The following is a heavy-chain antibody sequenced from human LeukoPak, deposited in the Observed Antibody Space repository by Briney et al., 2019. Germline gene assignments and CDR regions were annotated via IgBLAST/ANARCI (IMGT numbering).Heavy chain of an antibody. J-gene: IGHJ4*02. CDR2: ISAYNGNT. D-gene: IGHD1-26*01. Sequence: GASVKVSCKASGYTFNNYAMNWVRQAPGQGLEWMGWISAYNGNTNYAQKLQGRVTMTTDTSTSTAYMELRSLRSDGTAVYYCARDRSGGSYNTGYFDYWGQGTLVTVSS. CDR1: GYTFNNYA. V-gene: IGHV1-18*04. CDR3: ARDRSGGSYNTGYFDY.